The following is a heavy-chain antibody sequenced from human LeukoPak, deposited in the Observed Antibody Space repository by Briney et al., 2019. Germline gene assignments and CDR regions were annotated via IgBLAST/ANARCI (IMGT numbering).Heavy chain of an antibody. CDR2: MNTNSGTT. D-gene: IGHD3-9*01. CDR3: ARLPLRYFDWLLSRGPYYYYGMDV. CDR1: GYTFTSYD. V-gene: IGHV1-8*01. J-gene: IGHJ6*02. Sequence: ASVTLSCKASGYTFTSYDINWVRQATGQGLEWMGWMNTNSGTTGYAQKFKGRVTMTRNTSISTAYMELSSLRSEDTAVYYCARLPLRYFDWLLSRGPYYYYGMDVWGQGTTVTVSS.